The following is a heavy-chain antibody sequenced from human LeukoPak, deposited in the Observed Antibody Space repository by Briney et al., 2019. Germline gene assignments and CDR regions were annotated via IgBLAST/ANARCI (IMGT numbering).Heavy chain of an antibody. CDR2: ISSSSSYI. Sequence: GGFLRLSCAASGFTFSSYSMNWVRQAPGKGLEWVSSISSSSSYIYYADSVKGRFTISRDNAKNSLYLQMNSLRAEDTAVYYCATRGYSYGRAIDYWGQGTLVTVSS. J-gene: IGHJ4*02. V-gene: IGHV3-21*01. CDR1: GFTFSSYS. D-gene: IGHD5-18*01. CDR3: ATRGYSYGRAIDY.